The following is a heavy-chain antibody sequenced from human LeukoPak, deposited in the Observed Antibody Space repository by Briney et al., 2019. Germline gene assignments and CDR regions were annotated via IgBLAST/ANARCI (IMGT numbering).Heavy chain of an antibody. J-gene: IGHJ3*02. Sequence: GGSLRLSCAASGFTFSSYAMSWVRQAPGKGLEWVSAISGSGGSTYYADSVKGRFTISRDNSKNTLYLQMNSLRAEDTAVYYCAKSRRYFDWLFGPDAFDIWGQGTMVTVSS. CDR1: GFTFSSYA. CDR3: AKSRRYFDWLFGPDAFDI. CDR2: ISGSGGST. V-gene: IGHV3-23*01. D-gene: IGHD3-9*01.